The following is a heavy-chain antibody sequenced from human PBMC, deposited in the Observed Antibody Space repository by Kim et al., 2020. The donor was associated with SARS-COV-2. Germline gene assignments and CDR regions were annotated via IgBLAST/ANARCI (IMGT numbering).Heavy chain of an antibody. CDR1: RYTFTSYD. V-gene: IGHV1-8*01. CDR3: GRKGVRRTGTIDY. D-gene: IGHD1-1*01. CDR2: MNPNNGDT. J-gene: IGHJ4*02. Sequence: ASVKVSCKAFRYTFTSYDINCVRQAAGQGLEWMGWMNPNNGDTGYAQKFQGRISMTRNTSIYTAYLELTNLRSEDTAVYYCGRKGVRRTGTIDYWGQGSLVTVSS.